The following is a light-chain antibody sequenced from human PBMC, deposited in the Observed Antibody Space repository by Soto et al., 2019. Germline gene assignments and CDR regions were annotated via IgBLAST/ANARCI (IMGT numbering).Light chain of an antibody. Sequence: EIVLTQSPGTLSLSPGERATLSCRASQSLSTYLAWYPKKPGQDPRILIYTISTRATGVPDRFSGGVSGTDFNLTLSRLQSEDCAVYEGQQSTVWPFTVCGLTKVDIK. CDR3: QQSTVWPFT. CDR2: TIS. V-gene: IGKV3D-15*01. J-gene: IGKJ4*01. CDR1: QSLSTY.